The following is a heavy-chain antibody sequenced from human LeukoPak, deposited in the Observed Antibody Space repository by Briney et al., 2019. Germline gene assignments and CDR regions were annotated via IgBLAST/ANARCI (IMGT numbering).Heavy chain of an antibody. J-gene: IGHJ4*02. Sequence: PGGSLRLSCAASGFTFSSYSMNWVRQAPGKGLEWVSSISSSSSYIYYADSVKGRFTISRDNAKNSLYLQMNSLRAEDTAVYYCARVRYGGNRYDYWGQGTLVTVSS. V-gene: IGHV3-21*01. CDR1: GFTFSSYS. CDR2: ISSSSSYI. D-gene: IGHD4-23*01. CDR3: ARVRYGGNRYDY.